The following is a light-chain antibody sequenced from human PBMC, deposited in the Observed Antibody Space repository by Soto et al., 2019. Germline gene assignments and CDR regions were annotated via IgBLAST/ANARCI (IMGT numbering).Light chain of an antibody. V-gene: IGKV1-33*01. CDR3: QQYDNLPLT. CDR1: QGIRNY. CDR2: DAS. Sequence: DIQMTQSPSSLSAAVGDRVTITCQASQGIRNYLNWYQQKPGKPPKVLIYDASILETGVPSRFSGSGSGTDFTFTISSLQPEDIATYYCQQYDNLPLTFGGGTKVEI. J-gene: IGKJ4*01.